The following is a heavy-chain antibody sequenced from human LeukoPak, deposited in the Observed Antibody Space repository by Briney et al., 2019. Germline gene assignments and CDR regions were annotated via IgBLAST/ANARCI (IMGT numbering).Heavy chain of an antibody. Sequence: GGSLRLSCAVSGLIVRSNHMNWVRQAPGKGLEWVSVLYSGCATYYADSVKGRFTISRDNSKNTVYLQINSLRVEDTAVYYCARDVSGDGYNFFDYWGLGVLVTVSS. D-gene: IGHD5-24*01. CDR1: GLIVRSNH. J-gene: IGHJ4*02. V-gene: IGHV3-66*01. CDR2: LYSGCAT. CDR3: ARDVSGDGYNFFDY.